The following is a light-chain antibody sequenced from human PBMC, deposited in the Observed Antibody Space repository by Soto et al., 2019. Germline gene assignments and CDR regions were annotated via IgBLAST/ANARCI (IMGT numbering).Light chain of an antibody. Sequence: QSALTQPPSASGSPGQSVTISCTGTSSDVGGYNYVSWYHQHPGKAPTLMIYEVSKRPSGVPDRFSGSKSGNTASLTVSGLQAEDEADYYCSSYAGSKGVFGGGTKVTVL. J-gene: IGLJ2*01. CDR2: EVS. V-gene: IGLV2-8*01. CDR1: SSDVGGYNY. CDR3: SSYAGSKGV.